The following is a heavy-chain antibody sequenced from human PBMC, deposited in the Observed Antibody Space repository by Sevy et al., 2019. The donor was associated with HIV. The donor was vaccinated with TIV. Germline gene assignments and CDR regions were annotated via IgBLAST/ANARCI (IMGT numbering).Heavy chain of an antibody. CDR2: INPNSGGT. D-gene: IGHD1-26*01. CDR3: ARESWTWELLTIRPPTVVSYMDV. V-gene: IGHV1-2*02. J-gene: IGHJ6*03. Sequence: ASVKVSCKASGYTFTGYYMHWVQQAPGQGLEWMGWINPNSGGTNYAQKFQGRVTMTRDTSISTAYMELSRLRSDDTAVYYCARESWTWELLTIRPPTVVSYMDVWGKGTTVTVSS. CDR1: GYTFTGYY.